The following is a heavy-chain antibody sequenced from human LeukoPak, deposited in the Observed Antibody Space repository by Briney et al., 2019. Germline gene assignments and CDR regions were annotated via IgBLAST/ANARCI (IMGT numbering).Heavy chain of an antibody. CDR3: AAGLIARGDY. J-gene: IGHJ4*02. V-gene: IGHV3-74*01. CDR1: GFSFSSYW. D-gene: IGHD6-6*01. CDR2: IKSDGSST. Sequence: PGGSLRLSCAASGFSFSSYWMHWVRQAPGKGLVWVSRIKSDGSSTNYADSVKGRFTISRDNAKNTLYLQINDLRGEDTAVYYCAAGLIARGDYWGQGTLVTVSS.